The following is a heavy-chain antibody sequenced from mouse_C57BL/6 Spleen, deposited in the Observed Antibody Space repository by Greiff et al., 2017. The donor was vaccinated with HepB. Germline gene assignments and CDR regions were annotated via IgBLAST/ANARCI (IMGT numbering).Heavy chain of an antibody. CDR2: IYPGSGST. V-gene: IGHV1-55*01. J-gene: IGHJ1*03. CDR3: ARSSGLLPPYWYFDV. CDR1: GYTFTSYW. D-gene: IGHD2-3*01. Sequence: QVQLQQPGAELVKPGASVKMSCKASGYTFTSYWITWVKQRPGQGLEWIGDIYPGSGSTNYNEKFKSKATLTVDTSSSTAYMQLSSLTSEDSAVYYCARSSGLLPPYWYFDVWGTGTTVTVSS.